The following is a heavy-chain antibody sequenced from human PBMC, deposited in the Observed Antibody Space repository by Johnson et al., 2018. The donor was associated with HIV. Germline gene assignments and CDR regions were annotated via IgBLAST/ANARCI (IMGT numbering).Heavy chain of an antibody. V-gene: IGHV3-64*01. Sequence: VQLVESGGGLVQPGGSLRLSCAASGFTFSSYAMHWVRQAPGKGLEYVSAISSNGGRTYYANSVKGRFPISRDNSKNTLYLQMGSLRAEDMAVYYCARDITGTTEGAFDIWGQGTMVTVSS. CDR1: GFTFSSYA. CDR3: ARDITGTTEGAFDI. J-gene: IGHJ3*02. CDR2: ISSNGGRT. D-gene: IGHD1-7*01.